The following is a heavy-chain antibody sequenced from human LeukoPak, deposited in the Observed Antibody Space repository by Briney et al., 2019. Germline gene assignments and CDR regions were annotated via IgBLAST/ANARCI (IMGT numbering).Heavy chain of an antibody. D-gene: IGHD4-11*01. CDR3: ARAKTTVDY. J-gene: IGHJ4*02. Sequence: SETLSLTCTVSGGSISSYYWSWVRQPPGKGLEWIGFVYYTGSTNYSPSLKSRVTISVDTSKNQFSLKLSSVTAADTAVYYCARAKTTVDYWGQGTLVTVSS. V-gene: IGHV4-59*08. CDR1: GGSISSYY. CDR2: VYYTGST.